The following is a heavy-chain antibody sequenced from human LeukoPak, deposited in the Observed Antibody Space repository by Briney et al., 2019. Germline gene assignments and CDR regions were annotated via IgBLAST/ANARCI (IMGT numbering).Heavy chain of an antibody. D-gene: IGHD1-7*01. J-gene: IGHJ4*02. CDR3: ARSPSTIGWNWGYYFDF. CDR2: ISTTGST. CDR1: GVAISDYF. V-gene: IGHV4-4*07. Sequence: PSETLSLTCSVSGVAISDYFWSWIRQPAGRDLEWIGRISTTGSTYFNPSLQSRVRMSVDSSKTHFSLRLSSVTAADTAVYYCARSPSTIGWNWGYYFDFWGQGHLVTVSS.